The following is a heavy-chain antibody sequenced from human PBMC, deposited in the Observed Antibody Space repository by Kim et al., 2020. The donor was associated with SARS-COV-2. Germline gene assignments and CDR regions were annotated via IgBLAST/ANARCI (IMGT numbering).Heavy chain of an antibody. J-gene: IGHJ3*01. CDR1: GDSVSTVSTV. CDR2: TYHGSKWYN. D-gene: IGHD3-10*01. Sequence: SQTLSLTCAISGDSVSTVSTVWNWIRQSPSRGLEWLGRTYHGSKWYNDYAVSVKSRITISPDTSKNQFSLQLNSVTPEDTAVYFCASYPSVTRGAFDVWGQGTMVTVSS. V-gene: IGHV6-1*01. CDR3: ASYPSVTRGAFDV.